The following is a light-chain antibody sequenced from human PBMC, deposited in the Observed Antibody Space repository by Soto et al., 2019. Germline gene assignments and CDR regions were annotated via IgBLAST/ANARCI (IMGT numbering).Light chain of an antibody. Sequence: DIVLTQSPGTLSLSPGERATLSCRASQTINDNFLAWYQQKPGQSPRLLISGASIRAPGIPDRFSGSGSETDFTLTFSRLEPEDFAFYYCLQYGNSPESYFGPGTKVDIK. CDR1: QTINDNF. J-gene: IGKJ3*01. V-gene: IGKV3-20*01. CDR2: GAS. CDR3: LQYGNSPESY.